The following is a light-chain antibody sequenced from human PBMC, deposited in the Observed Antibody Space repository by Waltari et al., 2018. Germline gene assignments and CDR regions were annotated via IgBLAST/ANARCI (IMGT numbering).Light chain of an antibody. Sequence: EIVLTQSPDTLSLSPGERATLSCRASQSISTYLAWYQQRPCQAPRLLIYDASNRATGIPARFSGSGSGTDFTLTISSLEPEDFAVYYCQQRSNWWTFGQGTKVEIK. CDR1: QSISTY. V-gene: IGKV3-11*01. J-gene: IGKJ1*01. CDR3: QQRSNWWT. CDR2: DAS.